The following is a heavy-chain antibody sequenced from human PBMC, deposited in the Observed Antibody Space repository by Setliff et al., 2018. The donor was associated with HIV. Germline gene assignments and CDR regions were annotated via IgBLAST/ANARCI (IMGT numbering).Heavy chain of an antibody. CDR2: INSDGSST. CDR1: GFTFSSYW. D-gene: IGHD5-18*01. J-gene: IGHJ2*01. CDR3: ARDVKGYTYGSTYWYFDL. Sequence: GGSLRLSCAASGFTFSSYWMYWVRQAPGKGLVWVSRINSDGSSTSYADSVKGRFTISRDNAKNTLFLQMISLRAEDTAVYYCARDVKGYTYGSTYWYFDLWGRGTLVTVSS. V-gene: IGHV3-74*01.